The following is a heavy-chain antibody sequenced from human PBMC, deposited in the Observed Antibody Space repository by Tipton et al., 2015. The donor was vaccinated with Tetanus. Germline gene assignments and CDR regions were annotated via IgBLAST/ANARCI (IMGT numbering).Heavy chain of an antibody. J-gene: IGHJ6*02. D-gene: IGHD2-2*01. CDR1: GCTFTTYY. CDR3: ARQAVSPSYCSINPCSGFYGMDV. Sequence: QVQLVQSGPEVKKPGASVKLSCKASGCTFTTYYLHWVRQAPGQGLEWMGIINPSGGNTGYAQKFQGRVTMTRDTSTSTDSMEPSSLRSEDTAVYYCARQAVSPSYCSINPCSGFYGMDVWGQGTTVTVSS. CDR2: INPSGGNT. V-gene: IGHV1-46*03.